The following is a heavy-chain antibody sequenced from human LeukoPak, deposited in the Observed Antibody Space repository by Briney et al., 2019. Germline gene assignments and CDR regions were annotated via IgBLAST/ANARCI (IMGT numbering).Heavy chain of an antibody. CDR2: INPTSFGT. J-gene: IGHJ3*02. CDR1: GYTFTGYY. V-gene: IGHV1-2*02. Sequence: GASVKVSCKASGYTFTGYYIHWVRQAPGQGLEWMGWINPTSFGTKYEQKFQGRVTMTRDTSISTDYMELSDLRSDDTAVYYCATSTKYSISWGAFDIWGQGTMVTVSS. D-gene: IGHD6-13*01. CDR3: ATSTKYSISWGAFDI.